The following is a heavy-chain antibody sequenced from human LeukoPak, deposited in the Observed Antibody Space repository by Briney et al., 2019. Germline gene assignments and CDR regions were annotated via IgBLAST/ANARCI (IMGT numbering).Heavy chain of an antibody. Sequence: SETLSLTCAVYGGSFSGYYWSWIRQPPGKGLEWIGEINHSGSTNYNPSLKSRVTIPVDTSKNQFSLKLSSVTAADTAVYYCARLRRGYSYGPLFDYWGQGTLVTVSS. CDR2: INHSGST. CDR1: GGSFSGYY. V-gene: IGHV4-34*01. J-gene: IGHJ4*02. D-gene: IGHD5-18*01. CDR3: ARLRRGYSYGPLFDY.